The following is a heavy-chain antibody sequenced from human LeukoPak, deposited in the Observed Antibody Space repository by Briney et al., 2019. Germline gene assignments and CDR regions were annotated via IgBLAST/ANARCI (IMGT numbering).Heavy chain of an antibody. V-gene: IGHV3-53*05. CDR1: GFTVSSNH. CDR2: IYSGGST. Sequence: GGSLRLSCAASGFTVSSNHMSWVRQAPGKGLEWVSVIYSGGSTYYADSVKGRFTISRDNSKNTLYLQMNSLRAEDTAVYYCAKEGTGIHFDYWGQGTLVTVSS. CDR3: AKEGTGIHFDY. D-gene: IGHD1-1*01. J-gene: IGHJ4*02.